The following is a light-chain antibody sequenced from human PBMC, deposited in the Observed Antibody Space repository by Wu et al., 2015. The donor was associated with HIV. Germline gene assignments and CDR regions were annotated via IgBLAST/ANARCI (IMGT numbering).Light chain of an antibody. Sequence: ILMTQSPATLSVSPGERATLSCRASQTVNRNLAWYQQRPGQAPRLLIYDVDIGATGISARFTGSGFGTDFTLTISGLRSDDVAIYYCQQYTHWPPLTFGAGPGWRSN. CDR2: DVD. V-gene: IGKV3-15*01. J-gene: IGKJ4*01. CDR3: QQYTHWPPLT. CDR1: QTVNRN.